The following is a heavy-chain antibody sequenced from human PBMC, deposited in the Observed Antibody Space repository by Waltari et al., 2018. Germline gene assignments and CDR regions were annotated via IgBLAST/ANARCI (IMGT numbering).Heavy chain of an antibody. J-gene: IGHJ5*02. Sequence: QVQLVQSGAEVKKPGASVKVSCKASGYTFTSYDMNWVRQAPGPGLAWLGWMNPNNGNTGYAQKFQGRVTITRDTSISTAYMELSSLRSEDTAVYYCARDYGGNSGWFDPWCQGTLVTVSS. CDR3: ARDYGGNSGWFDP. CDR1: GYTFTSYD. D-gene: IGHD4-17*01. CDR2: MNPNNGNT. V-gene: IGHV1-8*03.